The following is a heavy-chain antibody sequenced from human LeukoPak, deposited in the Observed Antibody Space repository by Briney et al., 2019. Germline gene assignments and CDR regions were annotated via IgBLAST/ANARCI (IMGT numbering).Heavy chain of an antibody. CDR3: ARGRNFNYYDSSNYMDV. CDR2: IIPIFGTA. CDR1: GGTFSSYA. J-gene: IGHJ6*03. Sequence: ASVKVSCKASGGTFSSYAISRVRQAPGQGLEWMGRIIPIFGTANYAQKFQGRVTITTDEPTSTAYMELSSLGSEDTAVYYCARGRNFNYYDSSNYMDVWGKGTTVTVSS. D-gene: IGHD3-22*01. V-gene: IGHV1-69*05.